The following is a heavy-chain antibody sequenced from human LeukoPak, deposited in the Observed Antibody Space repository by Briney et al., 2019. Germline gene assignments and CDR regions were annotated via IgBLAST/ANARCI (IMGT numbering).Heavy chain of an antibody. V-gene: IGHV1-69*13. CDR3: ARASRIAAAGMDRVYFDY. CDR1: GGTFSSYA. D-gene: IGHD6-13*01. J-gene: IGHJ4*02. Sequence: SVKVSCKASGGTFSSYAISWVRQAPGQGLEWMGGIIPIFGTANYAQKFQGRVTITADESTSTAYMELSSLRSEDTAVYYCARASRIAAAGMDRVYFDYWGQGTLVTVSS. CDR2: IIPIFGTA.